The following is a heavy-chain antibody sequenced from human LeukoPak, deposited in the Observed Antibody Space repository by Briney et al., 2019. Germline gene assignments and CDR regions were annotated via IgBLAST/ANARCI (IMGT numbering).Heavy chain of an antibody. V-gene: IGHV3-53*01. J-gene: IGHJ4*02. D-gene: IGHD3-22*01. Sequence: SGGSLRLSCAASGFTVSSNYMSWVRQAPGKGLEWVSVIYSGGSTYYADSVKGRFTISSDNSKNTLYLQMNSLRAEDTAVYYCARARYYDSSGYTLWGQGTLVTVSS. CDR3: ARARYYDSSGYTL. CDR2: IYSGGST. CDR1: GFTVSSNY.